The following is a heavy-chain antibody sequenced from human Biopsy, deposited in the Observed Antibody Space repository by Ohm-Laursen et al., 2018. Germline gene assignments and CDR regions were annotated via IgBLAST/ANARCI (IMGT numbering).Heavy chain of an antibody. D-gene: IGHD2-8*02. Sequence: GSLRLSCAAPGFTFSRSVMHWARQAPGKGLMWVSRIHGDERSATYAEPVKGRFTISRDNAKNTLHLQMNSLRAEDTAVYYCTGDSGGLGDYWGQGTLVTVSS. CDR3: TGDSGGLGDY. CDR1: GFTFSRSV. J-gene: IGHJ4*02. V-gene: IGHV3-74*03. CDR2: IHGDERSA.